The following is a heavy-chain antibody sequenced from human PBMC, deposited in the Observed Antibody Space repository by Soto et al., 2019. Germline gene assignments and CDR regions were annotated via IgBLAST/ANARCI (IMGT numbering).Heavy chain of an antibody. CDR3: AKDPTGTTGEFDY. J-gene: IGHJ4*02. V-gene: IGHV3-23*01. CDR1: GFTFSSYA. Sequence: GGSLRLSCAASGFTFSSYAMSWVRQAPGKGLEWVSAISGSGGSTYYADSVKGGFTISRDNSKNTLYLQMNSLRAEDTAVYYCAKDPTGTTGEFDYWGQGTLVTVSS. CDR2: ISGSGGST. D-gene: IGHD1-7*01.